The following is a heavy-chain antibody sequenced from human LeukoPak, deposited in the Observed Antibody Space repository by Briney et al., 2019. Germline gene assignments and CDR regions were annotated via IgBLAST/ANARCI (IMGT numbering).Heavy chain of an antibody. CDR1: GGSFSGYY. V-gene: IGHV4-34*01. D-gene: IGHD3-3*01. Sequence: SETLSLTCAVYGGSFSGYYWSWIRQPPGKGLEWIGEINHSGSTNYNPSLKSRVTISVDTSKNQFSLKLSSVTAADTAVYYCARASSFWSGYHYYYYYGMDVWGQGTTVTVSS. CDR3: ARASSFWSGYHYYYYYGMDV. CDR2: INHSGST. J-gene: IGHJ6*02.